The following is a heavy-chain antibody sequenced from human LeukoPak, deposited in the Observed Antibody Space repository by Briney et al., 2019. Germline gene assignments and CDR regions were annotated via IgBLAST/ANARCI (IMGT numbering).Heavy chain of an antibody. V-gene: IGHV3-20*04. D-gene: IGHD6-13*01. CDR1: GVTFDDYG. CDR2: INWNGGST. CDR3: AREDSSSWGYYFDY. J-gene: IGHJ4*02. Sequence: PGGSLRLSCAASGVTFDDYGMSWVRQAPGKGLEWVSGINWNGGSTGYADSVKGRFTISRDNAKNSLYLQMNSLRAEDTALYYCAREDSSSWGYYFDYWGQGTLVTVSS.